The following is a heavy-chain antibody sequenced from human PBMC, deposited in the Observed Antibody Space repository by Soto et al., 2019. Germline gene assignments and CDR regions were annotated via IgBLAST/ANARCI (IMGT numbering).Heavy chain of an antibody. J-gene: IGHJ4*02. V-gene: IGHV1-3*05. CDR1: GYTFSSYA. CDR2: INAGNGNT. CDR3: ARGPPPMGY. Sequence: QVQLVQSGAEEKKPGASVKVSCKASGYTFSSYAMHWVRQAPGQRLEWMGWINAGNGNTKYSQKFQGRVTITRDTSASTAYMELRSMRPEAPAVYYCARGPPPMGYSGQGPLVTVSS.